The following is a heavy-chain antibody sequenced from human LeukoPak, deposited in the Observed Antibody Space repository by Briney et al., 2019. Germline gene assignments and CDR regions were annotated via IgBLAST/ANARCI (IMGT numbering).Heavy chain of an antibody. Sequence: GRSLRLSCAASGFTFDDYAMHWVRQAPGKGLEWVSGISWNSGSIGYADSVKGRFTISRDNAKNSLYLRMNSLRAEDTALYYCAKDISGYESDAFDIWGQGTMVTVSS. CDR3: AKDISGYESDAFDI. J-gene: IGHJ3*02. CDR1: GFTFDDYA. V-gene: IGHV3-9*01. D-gene: IGHD5-12*01. CDR2: ISWNSGSI.